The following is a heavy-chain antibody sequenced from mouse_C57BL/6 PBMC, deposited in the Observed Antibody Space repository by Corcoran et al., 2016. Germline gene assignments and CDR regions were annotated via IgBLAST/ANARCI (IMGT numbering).Heavy chain of an antibody. V-gene: IGHV1-26*01. J-gene: IGHJ3*01. D-gene: IGHD2-3*01. CDR1: GYTFTDYY. Sequence: EVQLQQSGPELVKPGASVKISCKASGYTFTDYYMNWVKQSHGKSLEWIGDINPNNGGTSYNQKFKGKATLTVDKSSSTAYMELRSLTSEDSAVYYCARYGYYVRFAYWGQGTLVTVSA. CDR3: ARYGYYVRFAY. CDR2: INPNNGGT.